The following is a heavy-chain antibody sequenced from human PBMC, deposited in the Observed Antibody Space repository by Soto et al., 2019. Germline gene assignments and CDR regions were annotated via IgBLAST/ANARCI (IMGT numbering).Heavy chain of an antibody. V-gene: IGHV3-23*04. CDR2: ISGSGTNT. CDR1: GFTFTSYA. D-gene: IGHD3-10*01. Sequence: EVQLVESGGGLAQPGGSLRLSCAASGFTFTSYAMTWVRQAPGKGLEWVSTISGSGTNTYYADAVEGRFTISRDNSKNTLKLQMNRLRAEDTARYFCNKGIDYWGQGTLVSVSS. CDR3: NKGIDY. J-gene: IGHJ4*02.